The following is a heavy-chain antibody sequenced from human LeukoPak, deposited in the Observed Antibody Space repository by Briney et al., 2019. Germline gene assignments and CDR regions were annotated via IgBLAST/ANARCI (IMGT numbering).Heavy chain of an antibody. CDR1: GSSITAFY. CDR3: TQVGYFWSGPPHYYMDV. Sequence: PSETLSLTCNVSGSSITAFYWSWIRQSPGKGLEWIGSFQYGGNSKYNPSLKSRVAMSVDTSKRQLSLRLTSVTAADTAVYYCTQVGYFWSGPPHYYMDVWGTGTSVTVSS. J-gene: IGHJ6*03. CDR2: FQYGGNS. V-gene: IGHV4-59*01. D-gene: IGHD3-3*01.